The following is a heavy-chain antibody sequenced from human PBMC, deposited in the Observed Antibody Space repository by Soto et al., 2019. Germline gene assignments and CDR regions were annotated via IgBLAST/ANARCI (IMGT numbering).Heavy chain of an antibody. D-gene: IGHD3-3*01. CDR2: IYYSGST. V-gene: IGHV4-59*01. Sequence: LSLTCTVSGASISSYYWSWIRQPPGKGLEWIGYIYYSGSTNYNPSLKSRVTISVDASKNQFSLKLSSVTAADTAVYYCARGKQYYDFWSGYYDNYYYYGMDVWGQGTTVTVSS. CDR3: ARGKQYYDFWSGYYDNYYYYGMDV. J-gene: IGHJ6*02. CDR1: GASISSYY.